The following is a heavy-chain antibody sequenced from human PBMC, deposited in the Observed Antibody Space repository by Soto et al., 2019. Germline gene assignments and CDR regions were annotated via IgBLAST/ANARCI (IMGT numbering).Heavy chain of an antibody. D-gene: IGHD6-6*01. CDR2: IYYSGST. V-gene: IGHV4-59*01. Sequence: SETLSLTCTVSGGSISSYYWSWIRQPPGKGLEWIGYIYYSGSTNYNPSLKSRVTISVDTSKNQFSLKLSSVTAADTAVYYCARDRGAARPGDAFDIWGQGTMVTVSS. CDR3: ARDRGAARPGDAFDI. J-gene: IGHJ3*02. CDR1: GGSISSYY.